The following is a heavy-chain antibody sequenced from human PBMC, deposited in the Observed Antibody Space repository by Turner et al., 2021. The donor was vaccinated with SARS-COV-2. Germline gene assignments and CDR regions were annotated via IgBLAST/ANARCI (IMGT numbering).Heavy chain of an antibody. Sequence: QLQLQESGPGLVKPSETLSVTGTVSGGSINTSPYYWGWIRQPPGKGLEWIGNIYYRGSTYYNPSLKSRIIISIDTSKNQFSLQVTSVTAADTAIYYCASRRGGSAAYNPWGQGTLVTVSS. CDR1: GGSINTSPYY. J-gene: IGHJ5*02. CDR2: IYYRGST. CDR3: ASRRGGSAAYNP. V-gene: IGHV4-39*01. D-gene: IGHD6-13*01.